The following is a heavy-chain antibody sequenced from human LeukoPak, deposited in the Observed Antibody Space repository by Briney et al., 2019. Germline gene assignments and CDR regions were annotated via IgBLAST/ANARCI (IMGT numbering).Heavy chain of an antibody. D-gene: IGHD3-22*01. V-gene: IGHV3-21*01. J-gene: IGHJ4*02. CDR3: ARDFTYYYDSSGFLYYFDY. CDR2: ISSSSSYI. CDR1: GFTFSSYS. Sequence: GGSLRLSCAASGFTFSSYSMNWVRQAPGKGLEWVSSISSSSSYIYYADSGKGRFTISRDNAKNSLYLQMNSLRAEDTAVYYCARDFTYYYDSSGFLYYFDYWGQGTLVTASS.